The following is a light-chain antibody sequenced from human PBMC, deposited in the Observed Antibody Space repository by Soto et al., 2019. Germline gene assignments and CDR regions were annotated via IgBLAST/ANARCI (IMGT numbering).Light chain of an antibody. J-gene: IGKJ4*01. Sequence: DIQMTQSPSSLSASVGDRVTITCRASQSISSYLNWYQQKPGKAPKLLIYAASSLQSGVPSRFSGSGSGTDFTLTISSLQPEDFVTYCCQQGGTFGGGTKVEIK. CDR2: AAS. CDR3: QQGGT. CDR1: QSISSY. V-gene: IGKV1-39*01.